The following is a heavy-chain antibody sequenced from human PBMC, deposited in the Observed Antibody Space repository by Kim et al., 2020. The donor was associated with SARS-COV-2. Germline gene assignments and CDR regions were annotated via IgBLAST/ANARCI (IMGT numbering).Heavy chain of an antibody. CDR3: ARAEGRIAVAGTCGY. Sequence: SETLSLTCAVSGGSISSSNWWSWVRQPPGKGLEWIGEIYHSGSTNYNPSLKSRVTISVDKSKNQFSLKLSSVTAADTAVYYCARAEGRIAVAGTCGYWGQGTLVTVSS. CDR1: GGSISSSNW. D-gene: IGHD6-19*01. CDR2: IYHSGST. V-gene: IGHV4-4*02. J-gene: IGHJ4*02.